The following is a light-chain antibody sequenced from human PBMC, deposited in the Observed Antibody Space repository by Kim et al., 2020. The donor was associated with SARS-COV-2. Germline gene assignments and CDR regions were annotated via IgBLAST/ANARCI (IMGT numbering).Light chain of an antibody. Sequence: EIVLTQSPATLPLSPGERATLSSRASQSISIYLAWYQQKHVQAPRLLIYDASNGASGIPARFTGSGSGTDFSLTISSLEPEDFAVYYFHQRNNRPLTFGGGTKVDIK. CDR1: QSISIY. CDR2: DAS. V-gene: IGKV3-11*01. J-gene: IGKJ4*01. CDR3: HQRNNRPLT.